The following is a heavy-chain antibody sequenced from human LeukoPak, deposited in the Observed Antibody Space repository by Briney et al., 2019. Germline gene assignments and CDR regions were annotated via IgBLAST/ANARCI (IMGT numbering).Heavy chain of an antibody. CDR2: IYSGGST. CDR3: ARATPEGQYYYGSGKPKTWGYYFDY. D-gene: IGHD3-10*01. CDR1: GFTVSSNY. Sequence: GGSLRLSCAASGFTVSSNYMSWVRQAPGKGLEWVSVIYSGGSTYYADSVKGRFTISRDNSKNTLYLQMNSLRAEDTAVYYCARATPEGQYYYGSGKPKTWGYYFDYWGQGTLVTVSS. V-gene: IGHV3-53*01. J-gene: IGHJ4*02.